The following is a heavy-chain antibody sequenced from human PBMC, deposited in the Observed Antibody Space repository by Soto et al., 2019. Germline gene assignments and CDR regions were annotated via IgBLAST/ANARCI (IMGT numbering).Heavy chain of an antibody. D-gene: IGHD1-26*01. Sequence: GASVKVSCKASGGTFSSYAISWVRQAPGQGLEWMGGIIPIFGTANYAQKFQGRVTITADKSTSTAYMELSSLRSEDTAVYYCALVGATKTLLYYWGQGTLVTVSS. CDR2: IIPIFGTA. CDR3: ALVGATKTLLYY. CDR1: GGTFSSYA. J-gene: IGHJ4*02. V-gene: IGHV1-69*06.